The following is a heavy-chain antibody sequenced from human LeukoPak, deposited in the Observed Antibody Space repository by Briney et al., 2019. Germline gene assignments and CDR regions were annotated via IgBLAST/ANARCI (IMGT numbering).Heavy chain of an antibody. CDR1: GYTFTSYG. D-gene: IGHD1-1*01. CDR2: VSAFNGNT. CDR3: ARDKNWKPDY. V-gene: IGHV1-18*01. Sequence: EASVTVSCTASGYTFTSYGISWVRQAPGQGLEWMGWVSAFNGNTNYAQQFQGRVTMTTDTSTSTAYMELRSLRSDDTAVYYCARDKNWKPDYWGQGTLVTVSS. J-gene: IGHJ4*02.